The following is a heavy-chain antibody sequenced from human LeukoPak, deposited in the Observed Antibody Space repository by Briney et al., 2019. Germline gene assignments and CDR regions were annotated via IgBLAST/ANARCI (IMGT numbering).Heavy chain of an antibody. D-gene: IGHD6-13*01. CDR2: IYYSGST. J-gene: IGHJ5*02. V-gene: IGHV4-30-4*01. CDR3: ARRGSSSRINWFDP. CDR1: GGSNSSGDYY. Sequence: SETLSLTCTVSGGSNSSGDYYWSWIRQPPGKGLEWIGYIYYSGSTYYNPSLKSRVTISVDTSKNQFSLKLSSVTAADTAVYYCARRGSSSRINWFDPWGQGTLVTVSS.